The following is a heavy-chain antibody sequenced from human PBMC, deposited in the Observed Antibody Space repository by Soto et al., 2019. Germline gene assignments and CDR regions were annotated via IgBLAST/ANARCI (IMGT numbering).Heavy chain of an antibody. CDR3: ARGVAETANDNWDDR. CDR1: GGTISSYY. J-gene: IGHJ5*02. D-gene: IGHD2-21*02. CDR2: IYTSGST. V-gene: IGHV4-4*07. Sequence: SETLSLTCTVSGGTISSYYWSWIRQPAGKGLEWIGRIYTSGSTNYNPSLKSRVTMSVDTSKNQFSLKLSYVTAADTAVYSWARGVAETANDNWDDRWGRGTLVAVSS.